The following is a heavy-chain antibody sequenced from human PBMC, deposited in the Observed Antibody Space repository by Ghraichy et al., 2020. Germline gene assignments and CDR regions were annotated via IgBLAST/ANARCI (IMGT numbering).Heavy chain of an antibody. D-gene: IGHD1-26*01. J-gene: IGHJ4*02. CDR2: LSGGGAST. V-gene: IGHV3-23*01. Sequence: GGSLRLSCAASGFSFSRDTMNWVRQAPGKGLEWVSALSGGGASTYYAESVRGRFTVSRDNSKNTLYLQMNSLRAEDTAVYYCAKLVVGATSPFDYWGQGTLVTVSS. CDR1: GFSFSRDT. CDR3: AKLVVGATSPFDY.